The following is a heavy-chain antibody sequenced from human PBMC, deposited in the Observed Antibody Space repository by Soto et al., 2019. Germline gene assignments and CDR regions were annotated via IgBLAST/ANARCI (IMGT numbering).Heavy chain of an antibody. J-gene: IGHJ6*03. Sequence: ASVKVSCKASGYTFTSYDINWVRQATGQGLEWMGWMNPNSGNTGYAQKFQGRVTMTRDTSISTAYMDLSSLRSEDTAVYYCARGQLEPNYYYYYYYMDVWGKGTTVTVSS. D-gene: IGHD1-1*01. V-gene: IGHV1-8*01. CDR3: ARGQLEPNYYYYYYYMDV. CDR1: GYTFTSYD. CDR2: MNPNSGNT.